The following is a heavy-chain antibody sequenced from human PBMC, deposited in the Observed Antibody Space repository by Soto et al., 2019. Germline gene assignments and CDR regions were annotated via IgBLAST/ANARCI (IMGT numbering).Heavy chain of an antibody. D-gene: IGHD3-3*01. J-gene: IGHJ4*02. CDR1: GFTFSSHA. V-gene: IGHV3-23*01. Sequence: EVQLLESVGGLVQPEGSLRLSCAASGFTFSSHAMSWVRQAPGTGLEWVSAISYSGTTTYYAESVKGRFTISRDNSKNTLYLQMNSLRVEDTAIYYCAKRFTLFGEVKLSPDFDYWGQGTLVTVSS. CDR2: ISYSGTTT. CDR3: AKRFTLFGEVKLSPDFDY.